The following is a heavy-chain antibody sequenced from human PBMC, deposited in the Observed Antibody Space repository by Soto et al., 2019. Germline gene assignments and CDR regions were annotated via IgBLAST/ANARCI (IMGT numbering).Heavy chain of an antibody. CDR1: GVSINSNYF. D-gene: IGHD5-12*01. V-gene: IGHV4-39*01. CDR2: IYYGGNT. J-gene: IGHJ6*02. CDR3: GVATIPTISSYYYYGMDV. Sequence: SETLSLTCAVSGVSINSNYFWGWIRQPPGRGLEWIGSIYYGGNTYYNPSLKSRVTISADSSKNQFSLKLGSVTAADTAVYYCGVATIPTISSYYYYGMDVWGQGTTVTVSS.